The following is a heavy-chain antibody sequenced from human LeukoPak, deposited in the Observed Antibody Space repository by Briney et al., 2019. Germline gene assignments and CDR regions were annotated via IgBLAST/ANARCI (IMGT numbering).Heavy chain of an antibody. CDR1: GFTVSSKY. CDR3: ARLRGYCSSNSCYPLGY. J-gene: IGHJ4*02. D-gene: IGHD2-2*01. V-gene: IGHV3-53*01. CDR2: IYSGGTT. Sequence: PGGSLRLSCAASGFTVSSKYMSWVRQAPGKGLEWVSVIYSGGTTFYADSVKGRFSISRDNSKNTLYLQMNSLRAEDTAVYYCARLRGYCSSNSCYPLGYWGQGTLVTVSS.